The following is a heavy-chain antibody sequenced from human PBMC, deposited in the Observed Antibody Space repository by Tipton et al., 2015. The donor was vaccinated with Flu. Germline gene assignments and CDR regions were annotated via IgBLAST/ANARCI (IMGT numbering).Heavy chain of an antibody. V-gene: IGHV4-39*01. J-gene: IGHJ5*02. D-gene: IGHD2-15*01. CDR2: INHSGST. CDR3: ARHTRIAIGGLNWFDP. CDR1: GDSMTSSGYY. Sequence: TLSLTCSVSGDSMTSSGYYWSWIRQSPGKGLEWIGEINHSGSTNYNPSLKSRLTISLDMSKNQFSLNLYSVSAADAAVYYCARHTRIAIGGLNWFDPWGQGTLVTVSS.